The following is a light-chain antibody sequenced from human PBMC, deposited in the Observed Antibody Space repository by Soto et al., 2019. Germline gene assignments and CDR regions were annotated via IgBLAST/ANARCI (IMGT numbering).Light chain of an antibody. CDR3: RQYGGSPRT. CDR1: QSVSSNY. V-gene: IGKV3-20*01. Sequence: EIVLTQSPGTLSLSPGERAALSCRASQSVSSNYLAWYQQKPGQAPRLLIYDASSRAAGIPDRFSGSGSGADFTGTMSRVESEDFAVYYCRQYGGSPRTFGRGTKVEIK. J-gene: IGKJ1*01. CDR2: DAS.